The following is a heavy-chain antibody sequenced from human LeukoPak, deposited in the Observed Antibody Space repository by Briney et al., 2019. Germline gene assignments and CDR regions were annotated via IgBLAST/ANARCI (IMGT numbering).Heavy chain of an antibody. CDR1: GGSISSSSYY. Sequence: SETPSLTCTVSGGSISSSSYYWGWIRQPPGKGLEWIGSIYYSGSTYYNPSLKSRVTISVDTSKNQFSLKLSSVTAADTAVYYCASSMIYYAFDPWGQGALVTVSS. V-gene: IGHV4-39*01. CDR3: ASSMIYYAFDP. D-gene: IGHD1-26*01. CDR2: IYYSGST. J-gene: IGHJ5*02.